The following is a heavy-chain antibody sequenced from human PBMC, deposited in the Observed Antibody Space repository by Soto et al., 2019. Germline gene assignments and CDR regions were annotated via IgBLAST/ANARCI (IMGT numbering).Heavy chain of an antibody. Sequence: PSETLSLTCTVSGDSISSSTYHWGWIRQPPGKGLEWIGSIYYSGSTYYNPSLKSRVTISVDMSKNQFSLNLSSVTAADTAVYYGARHGGESYGCVSSWGQRTLVTVSS. CDR1: GDSISSSTYH. V-gene: IGHV4-39*01. CDR2: IYYSGST. J-gene: IGHJ4*02. CDR3: ARHGGESYGCVSS. D-gene: IGHD5-18*01.